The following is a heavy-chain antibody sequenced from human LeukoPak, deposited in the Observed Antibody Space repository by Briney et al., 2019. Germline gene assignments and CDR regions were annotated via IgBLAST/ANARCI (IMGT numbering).Heavy chain of an antibody. CDR3: ARAYYDFWSGYYRPYYFDY. J-gene: IGHJ4*02. V-gene: IGHV5-51*01. D-gene: IGHD3-3*01. CDR2: IYPGDSDT. CDR1: GYSFTSYW. Sequence: GESLKISCKGSGYSFTSYWIGWVRQMPGKGLEWMGIIYPGDSDTRYSPSFQGQVTISADKSISTAYLQWSSLKASDTAMYYCARAYYDFWSGYYRPYYFDYWGQGTLVTVSS.